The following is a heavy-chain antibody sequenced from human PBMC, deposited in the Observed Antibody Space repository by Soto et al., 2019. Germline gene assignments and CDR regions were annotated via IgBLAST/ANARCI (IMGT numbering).Heavy chain of an antibody. J-gene: IGHJ6*03. V-gene: IGHV1-18*01. CDR2: ISAYNGNT. CDR3: ARNHDYSKSRLDMDV. D-gene: IGHD4-4*01. Sequence: ASVKVSCKASGYTFTSYGISWVRQAPGQGLEWMGWISAYNGNTNYAQKLQGRVTMTTDTSTSTAYMELRSLRSDDTAVYYCARNHDYSKSRLDMDVWGKGTTVTVSS. CDR1: GYTFTSYG.